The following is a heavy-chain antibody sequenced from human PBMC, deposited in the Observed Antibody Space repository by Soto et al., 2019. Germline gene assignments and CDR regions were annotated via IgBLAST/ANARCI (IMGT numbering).Heavy chain of an antibody. V-gene: IGHV3-30*03. CDR1: GFTFSSYG. D-gene: IGHD2-2*01. CDR3: ATLGYCSSTSCHTAPWFDP. CDR2: ISYDGSNK. Sequence: PGGSLRLSCAASGFTFSSYGMHWVRQAPGKGLEWVAVISYDGSNKYYADSVKGRLTISRDNSKNTLYLQMNSLRAEDTAVYYCATLGYCSSTSCHTAPWFDPWGQGTLVTVSS. J-gene: IGHJ5*02.